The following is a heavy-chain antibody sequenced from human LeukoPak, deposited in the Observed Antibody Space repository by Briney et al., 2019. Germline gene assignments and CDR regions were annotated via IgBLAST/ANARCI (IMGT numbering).Heavy chain of an antibody. CDR3: ARDSGNYFAIGFFDY. Sequence: PGGSLRLSCAASGFTFSSYAMSWVRQAPGKGLEWVSAISGSGGSTYYADSVKGRFTISRDNSKNTLYLQMNSLRAEDTAVYYCARDSGNYFAIGFFDYWGQGTLVTVSS. D-gene: IGHD1-26*01. J-gene: IGHJ4*02. CDR2: ISGSGGST. CDR1: GFTFSSYA. V-gene: IGHV3-23*01.